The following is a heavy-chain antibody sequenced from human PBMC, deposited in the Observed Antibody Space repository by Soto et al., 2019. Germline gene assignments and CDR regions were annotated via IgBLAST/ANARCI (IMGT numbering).Heavy chain of an antibody. Sequence: PGGSLRLSCAASGFTFSSYGMHWVRQAPGKGLEWVAVISYDGSNKYYADSVKGRFTISRDNSKNTLYLQMNSLRAEDTAVYYCAKQKIGKTPSFDYWGQGTLVTVSS. CDR1: GFTFSSYG. CDR3: AKQKIGKTPSFDY. CDR2: ISYDGSNK. J-gene: IGHJ4*02. V-gene: IGHV3-30*18.